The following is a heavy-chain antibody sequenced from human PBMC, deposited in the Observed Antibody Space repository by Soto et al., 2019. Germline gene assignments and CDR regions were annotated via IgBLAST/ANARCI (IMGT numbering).Heavy chain of an antibody. CDR2: ISYDGSNK. Sequence: GGSLRLSCAASGFTFSSYAMHWVRQAPGKGLEWVAVISYDGSNKYYADSVKGRFTISRDNSKNTLYLQMNSLRAEDTAVYYCARAKASLYSNSGYYYHGMDVWGQGTTVTVSS. CDR1: GFTFSSYA. J-gene: IGHJ6*02. D-gene: IGHD4-4*01. CDR3: ARAKASLYSNSGYYYHGMDV. V-gene: IGHV3-30-3*01.